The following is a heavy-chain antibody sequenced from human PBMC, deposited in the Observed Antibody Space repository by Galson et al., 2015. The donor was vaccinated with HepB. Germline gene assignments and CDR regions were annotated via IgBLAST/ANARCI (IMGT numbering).Heavy chain of an antibody. CDR3: ARVPRYYDSSGYPAFHFDS. J-gene: IGHJ4*02. CDR1: GATIRRYS. D-gene: IGHD3-22*01. Sequence: LSLTCTVSGATIRRYSWSWIRQPPGKGLAWIGYRYYSGNTHYNPSLKSRVTISVDTSKSQFSVRLTTVTAADTAVYYCARVPRYYDSSGYPAFHFDSWGQGTLVTVSS. V-gene: IGHV4-59*01. CDR2: RYYSGNT.